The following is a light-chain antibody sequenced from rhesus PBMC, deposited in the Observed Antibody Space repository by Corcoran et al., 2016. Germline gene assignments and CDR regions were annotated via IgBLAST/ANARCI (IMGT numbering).Light chain of an antibody. V-gene: IGKV1-38*01. CDR1: QGISSY. Sequence: DIQLTQSPSSLSASVGDRVTITCRASQGISSYLAWYQQKSGKAPKLLIYDASNLQSGVPSRFSVSGSWTDFTLTIRSLQPEDFATYYCRQRSSYPRTFGQGTKVEIK. CDR2: DAS. CDR3: RQRSSYPRT. J-gene: IGKJ1*01.